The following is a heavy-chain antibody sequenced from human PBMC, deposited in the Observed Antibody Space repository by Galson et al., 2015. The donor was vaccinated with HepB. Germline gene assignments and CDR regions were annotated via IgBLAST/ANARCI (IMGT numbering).Heavy chain of an antibody. CDR2: ISSSSNTI. J-gene: IGHJ4*02. D-gene: IGHD6-19*01. V-gene: IGHV3-48*01. CDR3: ARDKIAVRFDY. Sequence: SLRLSCAASGFSFSSYSMNWVRQAPGKGLEWVSYISSSSNTIYYADSVKGRFTTSRDNAKNSLYLQMNSLRAEDTAVYYCARDKIAVRFDYWGQGILVTVSS. CDR1: GFSFSSYS.